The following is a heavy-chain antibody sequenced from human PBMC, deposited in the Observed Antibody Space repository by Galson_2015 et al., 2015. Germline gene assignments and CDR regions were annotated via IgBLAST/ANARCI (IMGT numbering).Heavy chain of an antibody. CDR1: GGSISSSISY. Sequence: ETLSLTCTVSGGSISSSISYWGWIRQPPGKGLEWIGSIYYSGNTYYNPSLKSRVTISVDTSKSQFSLELSSVTAADTAVYYCARRGLSGYYSHWGQGTLVTVSS. V-gene: IGHV4-39*01. CDR3: ARRGLSGYYSH. D-gene: IGHD3-22*01. CDR2: IYYSGNT. J-gene: IGHJ4*02.